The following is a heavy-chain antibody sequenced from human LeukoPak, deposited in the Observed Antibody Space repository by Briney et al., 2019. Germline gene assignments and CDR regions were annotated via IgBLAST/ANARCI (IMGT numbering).Heavy chain of an antibody. D-gene: IGHD3-22*01. CDR3: AKDDYYDSSGYYYGWFDP. CDR2: ISWNSGSI. V-gene: IGHV3-9*01. Sequence: GGSLRLSCTTSGFTFDDYAMYWVRQAPGKGLEWVSGISWNSGSIGYADSVKGRFTISRDNAKNTLYLQMNSLRTEDTALYYCAKDDYYDSSGYYYGWFDPWGQGTLVTVSS. J-gene: IGHJ5*02. CDR1: GFTFDDYA.